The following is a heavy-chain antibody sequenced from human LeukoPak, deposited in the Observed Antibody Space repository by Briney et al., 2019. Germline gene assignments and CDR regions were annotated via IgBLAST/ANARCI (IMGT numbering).Heavy chain of an antibody. V-gene: IGHV3-74*03. D-gene: IGHD6-13*01. CDR1: GFTFSSYW. J-gene: IGHJ4*02. CDR2: INGDGSST. Sequence: GGSRRLSCAASGFTFSSYWMHWVRQAPGKGLVWVSHINGDGSSTTYADSVKGRFTISRDNAKNTLYLQMNSLRAEDTAVYYCATLAVGGTYYFDYWGQGTLVTVSS. CDR3: ATLAVGGTYYFDY.